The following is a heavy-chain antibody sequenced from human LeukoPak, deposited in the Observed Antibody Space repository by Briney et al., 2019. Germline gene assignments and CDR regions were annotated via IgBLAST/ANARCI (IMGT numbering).Heavy chain of an antibody. CDR2: IYYSGST. Sequence: PSETLSLTCTVSGGSISSYYWSWIRQPPGKGLEWIGYIYYSGSTNYNPSLKSRVTISLDTSKNQFSLKLSSVTAADTAVYYCASAGYSSVGWFDPWGQGTLVTVSS. CDR3: ASAGYSSVGWFDP. D-gene: IGHD6-25*01. CDR1: GGSISSYY. V-gene: IGHV4-59*01. J-gene: IGHJ5*02.